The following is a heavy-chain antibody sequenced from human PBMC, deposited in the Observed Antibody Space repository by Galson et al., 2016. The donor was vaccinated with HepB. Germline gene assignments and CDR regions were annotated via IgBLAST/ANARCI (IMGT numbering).Heavy chain of an antibody. J-gene: IGHJ5*02. Sequence: SVKVSCKASGYTFNNYAINWVRQAPGQGLEYMGWINTATGIPTYVRAFTGRFVFSVDTSIRTAFLQISGLRADDSAVYYCTTGNLNQWFDPWGQGTLVTVSS. D-gene: IGHD1-1*01. CDR1: GYTFNNYA. V-gene: IGHV7-4-1*02. CDR3: TTGNLNQWFDP. CDR2: INTATGIP.